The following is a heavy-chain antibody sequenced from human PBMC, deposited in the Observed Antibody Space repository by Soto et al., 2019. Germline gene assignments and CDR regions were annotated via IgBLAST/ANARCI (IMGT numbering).Heavy chain of an antibody. D-gene: IGHD1-7*01. CDR3: VRRVSGNYDY. CDR1: GFTFSSYD. V-gene: IGHV3-64*01. J-gene: IGHJ4*02. CDR2: ISSNGGTT. Sequence: EVQLAESGGGMVQPGGSLRLSCVASGFTFSSYDMNWVRQAPGKGLEYVSSISSNGGTTYYGNSVKGRFTISRDNSKNTLYLQMGSLRAVDMAVYYCVRRVSGNYDYWGQGTLVTVSS.